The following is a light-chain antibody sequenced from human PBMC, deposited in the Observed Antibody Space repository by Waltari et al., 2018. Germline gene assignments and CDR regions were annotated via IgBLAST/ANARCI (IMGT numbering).Light chain of an antibody. CDR3: CSYAGTWL. Sequence: QSALTQPASMSASPGQSITISCTATNNDVATYDLVSWYQQHPGNAPKHLIFQGTKRPSEVSSRFSGSKSADTASLTISGLQPEDEAYYYCCSYAGTWLFGGGTKLTVL. CDR1: NNDVATYDL. J-gene: IGLJ2*01. CDR2: QGT. V-gene: IGLV2-23*01.